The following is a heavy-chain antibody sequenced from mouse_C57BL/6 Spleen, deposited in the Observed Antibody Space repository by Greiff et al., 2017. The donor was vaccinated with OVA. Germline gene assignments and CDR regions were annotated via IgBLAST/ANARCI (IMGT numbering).Heavy chain of an antibody. Sequence: EVHLVESGGGLVKPGGSLKLSCAASGFTFSDYGMHWVRQAPEKGLEWVAYISSGSSTIYYEVTVKGRFTISRDNAKNTLFLQMTGLRSEDTAIYYCARPESGTYFDYWGQGTTRTVSS. CDR3: ARPESGTYFDY. V-gene: IGHV5-17*01. D-gene: IGHD4-1*01. CDR2: ISSGSSTI. J-gene: IGHJ2*01. CDR1: GFTFSDYG.